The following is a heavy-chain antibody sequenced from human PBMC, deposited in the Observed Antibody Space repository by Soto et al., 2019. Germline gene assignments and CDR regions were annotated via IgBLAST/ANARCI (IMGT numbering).Heavy chain of an antibody. V-gene: IGHV1-2*02. Sequence: GASVKVSCKASQYTFTSYDIFWVRQSPGRGLEWMGWIKTDSGGTHYAQNFQGRVTMTRDTSISIAYMELNNLISDDTAVYYCARRSSTYLNEVIYDPWGQGTLVTVSS. CDR2: IKTDSGGT. J-gene: IGHJ5*02. CDR1: QYTFTSYD. D-gene: IGHD2-2*01. CDR3: ARRSSTYLNEVIYDP.